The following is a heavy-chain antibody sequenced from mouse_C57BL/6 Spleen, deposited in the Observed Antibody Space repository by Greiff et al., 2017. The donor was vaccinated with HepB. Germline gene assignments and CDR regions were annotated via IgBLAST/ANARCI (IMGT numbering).Heavy chain of an antibody. J-gene: IGHJ3*01. CDR3: AREGIYYGNHAGFAY. CDR2: INPSSGYT. V-gene: IGHV1-7*01. CDR1: GYTFTSYW. D-gene: IGHD2-1*01. Sequence: QVQLQQSGAELAKPGASVKLSCKASGYTFTSYWMHWVKQRPGQGLEWIGYINPSSGYTTYNQKFKDKATMTADKSSSTAYMQLSSLTYEDSAVYYCAREGIYYGNHAGFAYWGQGTLVTVSA.